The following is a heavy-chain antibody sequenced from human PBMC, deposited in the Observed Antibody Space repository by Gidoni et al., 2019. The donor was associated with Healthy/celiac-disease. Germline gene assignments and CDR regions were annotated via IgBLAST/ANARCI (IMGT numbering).Heavy chain of an antibody. V-gene: IGHV1-69*01. Sequence: QVQPVQSGAEVKKPGASVKVSCKASGGTFSSYAISWVRQSPGQGLEWLGGIIPIFGTAHYAQNFQGRVTITADESTSTAYMELSSLRSEDTAVYYCASNTLSITGTLPNFDYWGQGTLVTVSS. CDR2: IIPIFGTA. J-gene: IGHJ4*02. D-gene: IGHD1-7*01. CDR1: GGTFSSYA. CDR3: ASNTLSITGTLPNFDY.